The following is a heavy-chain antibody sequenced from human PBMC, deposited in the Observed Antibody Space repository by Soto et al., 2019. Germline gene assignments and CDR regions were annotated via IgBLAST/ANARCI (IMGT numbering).Heavy chain of an antibody. D-gene: IGHD2-15*01. Sequence: SETLSLTCGVYGGSFRNYYWIWVRQPPGKGLEWIGEVNHSGEATYNPSLQSRVTISVDASKNQFSLNLSSVTAADTAVYYCARAVVGPTYYFDPWSQGIQVTVSS. V-gene: IGHV4-34*01. J-gene: IGHJ4*02. CDR3: ARAVVGPTYYFDP. CDR1: GGSFRNYY. CDR2: VNHSGEA.